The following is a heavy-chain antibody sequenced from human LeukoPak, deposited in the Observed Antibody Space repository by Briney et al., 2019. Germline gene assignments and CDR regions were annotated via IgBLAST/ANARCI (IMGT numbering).Heavy chain of an antibody. V-gene: IGHV4-39*01. CDR3: ARKYSGSYRPIDY. Sequence: SETLSLTCTVSGGSISSSSYYWGWIRQPPGKGLEWFGRIYYSGSTYYNPSLKSRVTISVDTSKNQFSLKLSSVTAADTAVYYCARKYSGSYRPIDYWGQGTLVTVSS. J-gene: IGHJ4*02. CDR1: GGSISSSSYY. CDR2: IYYSGST. D-gene: IGHD1-26*01.